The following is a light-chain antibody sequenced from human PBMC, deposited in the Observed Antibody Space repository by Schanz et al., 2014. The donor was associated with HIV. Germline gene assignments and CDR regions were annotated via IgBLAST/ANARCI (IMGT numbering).Light chain of an antibody. CDR2: GAS. CDR1: QSLTSRY. Sequence: EIVLTQSPGTLSLSPGERATLSCRASQSLTSRYLAWYLQKPGQAPRLLIYGASSRATGIPDRFSGSGSGTDFTLTISRLEPEDFAVYYCQQRDNWPLTFGGGTKVEIK. J-gene: IGKJ4*01. CDR3: QQRDNWPLT. V-gene: IGKV3D-20*02.